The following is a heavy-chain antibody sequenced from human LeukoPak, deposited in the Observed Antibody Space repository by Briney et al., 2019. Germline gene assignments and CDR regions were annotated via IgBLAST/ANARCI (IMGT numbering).Heavy chain of an antibody. J-gene: IGHJ6*03. V-gene: IGHV3-23*01. Sequence: PGGSLRLSCAASGFTFSSYAMSWVRQAPGKGLEWVSAISGSGGSTYYADSVKGRFTISRDNSKNTLYLQMNSLRAEDTAVYYCAKVKGTTPGYYYYMDVWGKGTTVTVSS. D-gene: IGHD2-2*01. CDR3: AKVKGTTPGYYYYMDV. CDR1: GFTFSSYA. CDR2: ISGSGGST.